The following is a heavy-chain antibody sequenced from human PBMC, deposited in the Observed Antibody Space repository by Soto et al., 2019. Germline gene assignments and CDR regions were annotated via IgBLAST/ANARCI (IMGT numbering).Heavy chain of an antibody. Sequence: ASVKVSCKASGYTFTSYDINWVRQATGQGLEWMGWMNPNSGNTGYAQKFQGRVTMTRNTSISTAYMELSSLRSEDTAVYYCAREEDSGYVSAGAYWGQGPLVTVSS. CDR2: MNPNSGNT. J-gene: IGHJ4*02. D-gene: IGHD5-12*01. CDR3: AREEDSGYVSAGAY. V-gene: IGHV1-8*01. CDR1: GYTFTSYD.